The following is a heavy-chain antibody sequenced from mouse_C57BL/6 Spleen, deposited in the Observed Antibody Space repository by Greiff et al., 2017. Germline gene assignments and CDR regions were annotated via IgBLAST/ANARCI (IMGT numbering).Heavy chain of an antibody. CDR1: GYTFTDYN. CDR2: INPNNGGT. J-gene: IGHJ4*01. V-gene: IGHV1-18*01. D-gene: IGHD3-3*01. CDR3: ASRGDFYAMDY. Sequence: EVQLQQSGPELVKPGASVKIPCKASGYTFTDYNMDWVKQSHGKSLEWIGDINPNNGGTIYNQKFKGKATLTVAKSSSTSYMEIRSLTSEDTAVDFCASRGDFYAMDYWGQGTSVTVSA.